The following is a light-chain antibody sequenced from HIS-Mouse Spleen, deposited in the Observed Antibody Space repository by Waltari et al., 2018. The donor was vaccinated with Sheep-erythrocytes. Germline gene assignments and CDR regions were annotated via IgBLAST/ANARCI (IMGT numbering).Light chain of an antibody. J-gene: IGKJ4*01. CDR1: NY. Sequence: DIVMTQSPDSLAVSLGERATIKNYLAWYQQKPGQPPKLLIYWASTRESGVPDRFSGSGSGTDFTLTISSLQAEDVAVYYCQQYYSTLLTFGGGTKVEIK. CDR2: WAS. CDR3: QQYYSTLLT. V-gene: IGKV4-1*01.